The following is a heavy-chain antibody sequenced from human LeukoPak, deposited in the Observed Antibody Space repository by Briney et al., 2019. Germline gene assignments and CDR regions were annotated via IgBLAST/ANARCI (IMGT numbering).Heavy chain of an antibody. CDR1: GYTFPSYG. Sequence: ASVKVSCKASGYTFPSYGISWVRQAPGQGLEWMGWISAYNGNTNYAQKLQGRVTMTTDTSTSTAYLGLRSLISDDTAVYYCASGEGVAAFDYWGQGTLVTVSS. CDR3: ASGEGVAAFDY. D-gene: IGHD3-3*01. CDR2: ISAYNGNT. J-gene: IGHJ4*02. V-gene: IGHV1-18*01.